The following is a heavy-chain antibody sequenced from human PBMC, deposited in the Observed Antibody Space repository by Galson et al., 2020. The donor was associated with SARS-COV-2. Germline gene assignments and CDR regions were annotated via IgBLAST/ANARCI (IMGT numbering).Heavy chain of an antibody. Sequence: GESLKISCAASGFTFSTYAMSWVRQAPGKGLEWVSTIFAGGATYYADSMKGRFTISRDNSKNTLYLQMNSLRPDDTAVYYCAKRPRLPGAAAGTFFDYWGQGTLVTVSS. J-gene: IGHJ4*02. CDR1: GFTFSTYA. V-gene: IGHV3-23*03. D-gene: IGHD6-13*01. CDR3: AKRPRLPGAAAGTFFDY. CDR2: IFAGGAT.